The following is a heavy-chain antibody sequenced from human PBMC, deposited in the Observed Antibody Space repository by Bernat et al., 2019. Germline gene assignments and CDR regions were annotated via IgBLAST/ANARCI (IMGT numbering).Heavy chain of an antibody. CDR1: GFTLSDNY. D-gene: IGHD2-21*02. CDR2: TRDKPKSYTT. J-gene: IGHJ4*02. CDR3: ARLPTSVVVTAD. V-gene: IGHV3-72*01. Sequence: EVQLVESGGGLVQPGGSLRLSCAGSGFTLSDNYMDWIRQAPGKGLEWVGLTRDKPKSYTTEYAASVKGRFTISRDDSGNSLYLQMNSLKSEDTAVYYCARLPTSVVVTADWGQGTLVIVSS.